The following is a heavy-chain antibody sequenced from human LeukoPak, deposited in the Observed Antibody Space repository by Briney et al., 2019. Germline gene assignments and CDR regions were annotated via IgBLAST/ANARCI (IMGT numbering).Heavy chain of an antibody. Sequence: GGSLRLSCATSGFTFSRYNMNWVRQAPGKGLEWVSSITSSSIYKYYADSMKGRFTISRDNSQNTVYLQMNSLRAEDTAVYYCAKGGTSVTRYVDYWGQGTLVTVSS. CDR3: AKGGTSVTRYVDY. CDR1: GFTFSRYN. D-gene: IGHD4-17*01. V-gene: IGHV3-21*01. J-gene: IGHJ4*02. CDR2: ITSSSIYK.